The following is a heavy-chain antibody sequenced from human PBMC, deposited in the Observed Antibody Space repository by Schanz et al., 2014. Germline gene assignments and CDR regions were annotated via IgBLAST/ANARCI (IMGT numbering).Heavy chain of an antibody. CDR3: ARHLVNAYGMDV. D-gene: IGHD3-3*02. CDR1: GGPFSGYF. CDR2: IHHSGSI. Sequence: QVQLQESGPGLVKPSGTLSLTCAVYGGPFSGYFWSWIRQSPGKGLQWIGEIHHSGSIIYNPSLRSGVTISMDTSKNQFFLKVTSVTAADTAVYYCARHLVNAYGMDVWGQGTTVTVSS. J-gene: IGHJ6*02. V-gene: IGHV4-34*10.